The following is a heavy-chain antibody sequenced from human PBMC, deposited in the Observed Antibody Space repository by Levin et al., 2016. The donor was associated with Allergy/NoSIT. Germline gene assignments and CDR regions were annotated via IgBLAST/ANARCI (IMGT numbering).Heavy chain of an antibody. CDR2: INDDGRGT. D-gene: IGHD3-22*01. Sequence: GESLKISCAVSGFTFSKYWMHWVRQAPGKGLEWVSRINDDGRGTSYADSVKGRFTISRDNAKNTLYLQMDSLRAEDTAVYYCARECDGTGCWYLDLWGRGTLVTVSS. CDR3: ARECDGTGCWYLDL. V-gene: IGHV3-74*01. J-gene: IGHJ2*01. CDR1: GFTFSKYW.